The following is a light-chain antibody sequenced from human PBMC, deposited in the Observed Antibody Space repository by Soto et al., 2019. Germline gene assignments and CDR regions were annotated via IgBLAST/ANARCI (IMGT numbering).Light chain of an antibody. CDR1: SSDVGGYNY. J-gene: IGLJ1*01. Sequence: QSVLTQPPSASGSPGQSVTISCTGTSSDVGGYNYVSWYQQRPGKAPKLMIYEVSKRPSGVPDRFPGSKSGNTASLTVSGLQAEDEPDYYCSSYAGSNNFVFGTGTKVTVL. CDR2: EVS. V-gene: IGLV2-8*01. CDR3: SSYAGSNNFV.